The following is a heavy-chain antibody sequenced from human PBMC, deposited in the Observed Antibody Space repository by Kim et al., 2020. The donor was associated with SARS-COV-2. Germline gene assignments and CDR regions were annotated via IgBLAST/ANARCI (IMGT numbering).Heavy chain of an antibody. D-gene: IGHD2-2*01. J-gene: IGHJ6*02. CDR1: GYTFTNYA. Sequence: ASVKVSCKASGYTFTNYAMNWVRQAPGQGLEWMGWINTNTGSPTYAQGFTGRFVFSLDTSLNTAFLQINSLQAEDTAIYYCAKEGGYCSSASCQVGVISYFYGMDVWGQGTTVTVSS. V-gene: IGHV7-4-1*02. CDR3: AKEGGYCSSASCQVGVISYFYGMDV. CDR2: INTNTGSP.